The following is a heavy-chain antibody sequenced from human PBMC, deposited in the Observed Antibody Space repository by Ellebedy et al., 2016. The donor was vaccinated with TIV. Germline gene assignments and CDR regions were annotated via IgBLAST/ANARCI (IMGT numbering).Heavy chain of an antibody. V-gene: IGHV3-23*01. CDR1: RFTFSTYA. CDR3: AKFGYCTDGVCSHFDY. D-gene: IGHD2-8*01. Sequence: GESLKISCAASRFTFSTYAMSWVRQAPGKGLEWVSAISSSGSSTYYADSVKGRFTISRDNSTNTLYLQMNSLRAEDTAVYYCAKFGYCTDGVCSHFDYWGQGTLVTVSS. J-gene: IGHJ4*02. CDR2: ISSSGSST.